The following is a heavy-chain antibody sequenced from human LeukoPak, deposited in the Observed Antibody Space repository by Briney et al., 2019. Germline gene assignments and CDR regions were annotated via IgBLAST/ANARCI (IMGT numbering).Heavy chain of an antibody. J-gene: IGHJ3*02. Sequence: GESLKISCKGSGYSFTSYWIGWVRQMPGKGLEWMRIIYPGDSDTRYSPSFQGQVTISADKSISTAYLQWSSLKASDTAMYYCASKNTVTLDAFDIWGQGTMVTVSS. CDR2: IYPGDSDT. CDR3: ASKNTVTLDAFDI. D-gene: IGHD4-17*01. CDR1: GYSFTSYW. V-gene: IGHV5-51*01.